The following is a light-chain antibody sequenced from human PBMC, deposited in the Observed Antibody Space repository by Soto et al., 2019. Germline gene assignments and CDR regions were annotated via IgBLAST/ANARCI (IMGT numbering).Light chain of an antibody. CDR2: AAS. CDR3: LQDYNSPQFT. V-gene: IGKV1-6*01. Sequence: AIQMTQSPSSLSASVGDRVTITCRASQGIRNDLGWYQQKPGKAPKLLIYAASSLQSGVPSRFSGSGSGTDFTLTISSLQPEDFATYYCLQDYNSPQFTFGPGTKVDIK. J-gene: IGKJ3*01. CDR1: QGIRND.